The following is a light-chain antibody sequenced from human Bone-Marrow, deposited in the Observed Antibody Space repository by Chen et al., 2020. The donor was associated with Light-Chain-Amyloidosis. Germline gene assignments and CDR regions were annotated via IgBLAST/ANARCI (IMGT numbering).Light chain of an antibody. V-gene: IGLV2-14*01. CDR1: SSDVGGDNH. J-gene: IGLJ1*01. Sequence: SALTQPASVSGSPGPSITISCTGTSSDVGGDNHVSWYQQHPDKAPKLMIYEVTNRPSWFPDRFSGSKSDNTASLTISGLQTEDEADYFCSTYTITNTLVFGSGTRVTVL. CDR2: EVT. CDR3: STYTITNTLV.